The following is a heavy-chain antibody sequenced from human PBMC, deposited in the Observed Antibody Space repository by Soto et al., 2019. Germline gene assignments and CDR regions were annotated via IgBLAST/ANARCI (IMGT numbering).Heavy chain of an antibody. CDR3: ATDRATFGQ. Sequence: QVQLVQSGAEVKKPGSSVKVSCKASGGTFDTYTVSWVRQAPGQGLEWMGRIIATLHIANYAQKFQGRVTITADKSTSTMYMELSGLTSEDTAVYFGATDRATFGQWGQGTLVTVSP. V-gene: IGHV1-69*08. D-gene: IGHD3-10*01. CDR1: GGTFDTYT. J-gene: IGHJ4*02. CDR2: IIATLHIA.